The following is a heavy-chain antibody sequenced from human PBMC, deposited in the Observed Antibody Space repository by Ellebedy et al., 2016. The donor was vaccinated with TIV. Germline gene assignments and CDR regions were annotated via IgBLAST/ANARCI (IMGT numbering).Heavy chain of an antibody. J-gene: IGHJ4*02. CDR1: GCSISSRSYY. V-gene: IGHV4-39*01. CDR3: ARSSMIVVVPFDY. Sequence: MPSETLSLTCTVSGCSISSRSYYWGWIRQPPGKGLEWTGSVYYSGSTYYNPSLNSRVTISVDTSKKQFSLKLSSVTAADTAVYYCARSSMIVVVPFDYWGQGTLVTVSS. CDR2: VYYSGST. D-gene: IGHD3-22*01.